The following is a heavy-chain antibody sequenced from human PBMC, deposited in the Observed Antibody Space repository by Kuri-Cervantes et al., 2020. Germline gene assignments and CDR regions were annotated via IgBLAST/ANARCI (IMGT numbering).Heavy chain of an antibody. V-gene: IGHV3-7*01. J-gene: IGHJ4*02. CDR1: GFTFSREW. D-gene: IGHD5-18*01. Sequence: GGSLRLSCAASGFTFSREWMRWARQAPGKGLEWVADMKEDGSAKNYVDSVKGRFTISRDNSKNTLYLQMNSLRAEDTAVYYCAKDQGYSYGLFGYWGQGTLVTVSS. CDR2: MKEDGSAK. CDR3: AKDQGYSYGLFGY.